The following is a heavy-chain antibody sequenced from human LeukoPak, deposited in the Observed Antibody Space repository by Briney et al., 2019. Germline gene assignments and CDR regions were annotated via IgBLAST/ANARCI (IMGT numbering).Heavy chain of an antibody. CDR3: AKDLAVAGTGYYGMDV. V-gene: IGHV3-9*01. D-gene: IGHD6-19*01. Sequence: GGSLRLSCAASGFTFSSYWMSWVRQAPGKGLEWVSGISWNSGSIGYADSVKGRFTISRDNAKNSLYLQMNSLRAEDTALYYCAKDLAVAGTGYYGMDVWGQGTTVTVSS. CDR1: GFTFSSYW. J-gene: IGHJ6*02. CDR2: ISWNSGSI.